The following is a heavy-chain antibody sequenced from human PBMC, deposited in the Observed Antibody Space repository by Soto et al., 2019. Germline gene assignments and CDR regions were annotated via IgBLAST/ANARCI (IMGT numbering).Heavy chain of an antibody. CDR1: GFIFSDYD. D-gene: IGHD3-16*01. CDR2: IGTLSDT. Sequence: EVQLVESGGGLVQPGGSLRLSCAASGFIFSDYDMHWVRQGTGGGLEWVAAIGTLSDTFYADSVKGRFTISRENAKNFLYLQKNSLRDGDTAVYYCARQAARWRGGGGWFDPWGQGTLVTVSS. CDR3: ARQAARWRGGGGWFDP. J-gene: IGHJ5*02. V-gene: IGHV3-13*01.